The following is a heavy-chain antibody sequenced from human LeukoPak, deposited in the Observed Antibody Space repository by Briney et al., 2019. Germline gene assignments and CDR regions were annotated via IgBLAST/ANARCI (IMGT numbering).Heavy chain of an antibody. D-gene: IGHD4-17*01. V-gene: IGHV4-38-2*02. CDR3: ARVGSPFYGDYDLWAFDY. Sequence: PSETLSLTCTVSGYSISSGYYWGWIRQPPGKGLEWIGSIYHSGSTYYNPSLKSRVTISVDTSKNQFSLKLSSVTAAGTAVYYCARVGSPFYGDYDLWAFDYWGQGTLVTVSS. CDR1: GYSISSGYY. CDR2: IYHSGST. J-gene: IGHJ4*02.